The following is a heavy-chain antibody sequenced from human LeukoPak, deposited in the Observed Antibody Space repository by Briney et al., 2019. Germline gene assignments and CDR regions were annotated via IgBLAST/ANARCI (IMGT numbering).Heavy chain of an antibody. D-gene: IGHD6-13*01. CDR2: IYYSGST. CDR3: SRLRGYFHL. Sequence: AETLSLTCTVSGVSMSNYYWRWIRQPPGKGLEWMGYIYYSGSTNYNPSLKSRGTMSVGTSKKEFSLTLTSVTACHTPGYYCSRLRGYFHLWGRGTRVRV. CDR1: GVSMSNYY. V-gene: IGHV4-59*01. J-gene: IGHJ4*02.